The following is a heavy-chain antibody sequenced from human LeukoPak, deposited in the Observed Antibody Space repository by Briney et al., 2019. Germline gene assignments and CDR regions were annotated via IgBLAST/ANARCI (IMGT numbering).Heavy chain of an antibody. J-gene: IGHJ6*03. Sequence: GASVKVSCKAFGYTFTSNYMHWVRQAPGQGPEWMGVISPSGGSTSYAQKFQGRVTMTRDMSTSTVYMELSSLRSEDTAVYYCARAGARARIAAAGPFGYYYYYYMDVWGKGTTVTVSS. CDR3: ARAGARARIAAAGPFGYYYYYYMDV. CDR2: ISPSGGST. V-gene: IGHV1-46*01. CDR1: GYTFTSNY. D-gene: IGHD6-13*01.